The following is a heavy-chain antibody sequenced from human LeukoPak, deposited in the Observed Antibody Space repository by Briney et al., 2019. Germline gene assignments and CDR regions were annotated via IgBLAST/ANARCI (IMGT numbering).Heavy chain of an antibody. V-gene: IGHV3-30-3*01. J-gene: IGHJ5*02. Sequence: PGRSLRLSCAASGFTFSSYAMHWVRQAPGKGLEWVAVISYDGSNKYYADSVKGRFTISRDNSKNTLYLQMNSLRAEDTAVYYCARIEVVPAATWFDPWGQGTLVTVSS. D-gene: IGHD2-2*01. CDR1: GFTFSSYA. CDR3: ARIEVVPAATWFDP. CDR2: ISYDGSNK.